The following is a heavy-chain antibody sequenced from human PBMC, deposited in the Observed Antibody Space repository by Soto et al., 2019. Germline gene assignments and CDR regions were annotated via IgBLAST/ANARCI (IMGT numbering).Heavy chain of an antibody. V-gene: IGHV3-23*01. Sequence: GGSLRLSCAASGFNVGAFAVNLVRQAPGKGLEWVSGISVSDAFIYYADSVRGRFSISRDASENILYLQMNSLRVDDTALYYCTRETVAGITGLDYWGPGTLVTVSS. D-gene: IGHD1-20*01. J-gene: IGHJ4*02. CDR1: GFNVGAFA. CDR3: TRETVAGITGLDY. CDR2: ISVSDAFI.